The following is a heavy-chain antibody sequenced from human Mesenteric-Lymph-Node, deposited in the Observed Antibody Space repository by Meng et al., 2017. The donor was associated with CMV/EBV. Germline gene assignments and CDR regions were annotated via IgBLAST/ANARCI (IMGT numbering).Heavy chain of an antibody. CDR2: ISQHGDIR. D-gene: IGHD3-16*01. J-gene: IGHJ4*02. Sequence: SCKASGYIFSSKYMHWVRQAPGQGLEWVAVISQHGDIRLNGESVKGRFTISRDNLRSTLSLQMNSLREEDSAVYYCARDMILGSPDYLDYWGQGTLVTVSS. CDR1: GYIFSSKY. CDR3: ARDMILGSPDYLDY. V-gene: IGHV3-30*14.